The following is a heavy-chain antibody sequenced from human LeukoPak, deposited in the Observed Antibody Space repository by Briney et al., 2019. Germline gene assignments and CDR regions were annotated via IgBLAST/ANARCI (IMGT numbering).Heavy chain of an antibody. J-gene: IGHJ6*02. CDR2: FDPEDGET. D-gene: IGHD2-15*01. V-gene: IGHV1-24*01. Sequence: ASVKVPCKVSGYTLTELSMHWVRQAPGKGLEWMGGFDPEDGETIYAQEFQGRVTMTEDTSTDTAYMELSSLRSEDTAVYYCATRPLLAGKNYGMDVWGQGTTVTVSS. CDR1: GYTLTELS. CDR3: ATRPLLAGKNYGMDV.